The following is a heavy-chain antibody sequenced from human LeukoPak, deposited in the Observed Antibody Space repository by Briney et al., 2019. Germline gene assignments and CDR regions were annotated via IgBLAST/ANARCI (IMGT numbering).Heavy chain of an antibody. Sequence: SETLSLTCTVSGGSISTYYWSWIRQPPGQGLEWIGYIYYSGSTNYNPSLKSRVTISVDTSKNQFSLKMSSVTAADTAVYYCARGNYYGSGSYPYYFDYWGQGTLGTVSS. J-gene: IGHJ4*02. D-gene: IGHD3-10*01. V-gene: IGHV4-59*08. CDR3: ARGNYYGSGSYPYYFDY. CDR2: IYYSGST. CDR1: GGSISTYY.